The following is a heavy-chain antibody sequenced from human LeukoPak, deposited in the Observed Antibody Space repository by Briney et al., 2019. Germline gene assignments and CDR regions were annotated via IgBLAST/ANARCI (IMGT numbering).Heavy chain of an antibody. CDR2: IYYSGST. D-gene: IGHD3-16*01. J-gene: IGHJ4*02. CDR1: GGSISSYY. CDR3: ARHKGWGHFDY. Sequence: PSETLSLTCTVSGGSISSYYWSWIRRPPGKGLEWIGYIYYSGSTNYNPSLKSRVTISVDTSKNQFSLKLSSVTAADTAVYYCARHKGWGHFDYWGRGTLVTVSS. V-gene: IGHV4-59*08.